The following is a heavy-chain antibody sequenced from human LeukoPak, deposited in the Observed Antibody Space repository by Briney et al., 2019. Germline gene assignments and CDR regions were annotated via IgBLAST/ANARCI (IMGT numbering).Heavy chain of an antibody. CDR1: GFNFNIFA. CDR3: AKDSFDHNGIYDAFDI. Sequence: GGSLRPSCAASGFNFNIFAMSWVRQSPGKGLEWVTTIGSSETYYADSVKGRFTISRDNSKNRLYLQMNSVRADDMAVYYCAKDSFDHNGIYDAFDIWGQGTLVTVSS. V-gene: IGHV3-23*01. J-gene: IGHJ3*02. CDR2: IGSSET. D-gene: IGHD1-1*01.